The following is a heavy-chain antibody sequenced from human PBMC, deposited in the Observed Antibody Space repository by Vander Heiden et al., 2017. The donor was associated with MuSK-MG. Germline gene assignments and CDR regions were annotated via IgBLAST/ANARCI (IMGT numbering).Heavy chain of an antibody. Sequence: EVQLVESGGGLVKPGGSLRLSCSASGFPFRNTWMSWVRQAPGKGLEWVGRIKIKVDDGTTDYAAPVKGRFTISRDDSKNTLYLQMNSLKTEDTAVYYCTTHYYDTRLVDYCGQGTLVTVSS. D-gene: IGHD3-22*01. CDR3: TTHYYDTRLVDY. V-gene: IGHV3-15*01. CDR1: GFPFRNTW. CDR2: IKIKVDDGTT. J-gene: IGHJ4*02.